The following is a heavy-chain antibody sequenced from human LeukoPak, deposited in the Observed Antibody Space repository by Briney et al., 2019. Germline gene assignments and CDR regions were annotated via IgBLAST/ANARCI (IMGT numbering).Heavy chain of an antibody. V-gene: IGHV1-2*02. CDR2: INPNSGGT. CDR1: GGTFNNYT. D-gene: IGHD3-9*01. CDR3: ARVQDDILTEDWYDY. Sequence: EASVKVSCKASGGTFNNYTISWVRQAPGQGLEWMGWINPNSGGTNYAQKFQGRVTMTRDTSISTAYMELSRLRSDDTAVYYCARVQDDILTEDWYDYWGQGTLVTVSS. J-gene: IGHJ4*02.